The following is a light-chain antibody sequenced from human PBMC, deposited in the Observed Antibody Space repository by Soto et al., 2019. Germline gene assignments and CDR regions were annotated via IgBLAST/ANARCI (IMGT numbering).Light chain of an antibody. CDR1: QDIRTS. CDR2: GAS. V-gene: IGKV1-33*01. Sequence: DIQMTQSPSSLSASVGARVSITCQASQDIRTSLSWFQQKPGRAPKLLIYGASNLETGVPSRFRGSGSGTNFSFPNISLQPADIATYYCQHYDNLPPFTFGPGTTVDIK. J-gene: IGKJ3*01. CDR3: QHYDNLPPFT.